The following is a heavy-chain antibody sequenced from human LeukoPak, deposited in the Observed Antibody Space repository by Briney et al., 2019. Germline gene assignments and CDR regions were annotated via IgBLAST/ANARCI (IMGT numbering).Heavy chain of an antibody. CDR3: ARGDFVQLHV. D-gene: IGHD2-2*01. Sequence: SGTLSLTCTVSGASVSRNWWSWVRQPPGKGLEWIREIHHSGGTNYNPSLKSRVTMSLDNSNNHFSLKLSSVTAADTAVYYCARGDFVQLHVWGKGTTVTVSS. CDR1: GASVSRNW. V-gene: IGHV4-4*02. CDR2: IHHSGGT. J-gene: IGHJ6*04.